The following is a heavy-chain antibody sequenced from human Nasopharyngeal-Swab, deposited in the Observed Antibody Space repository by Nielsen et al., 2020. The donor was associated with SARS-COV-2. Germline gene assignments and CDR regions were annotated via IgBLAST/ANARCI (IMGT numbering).Heavy chain of an antibody. CDR3: AKDASLVGATFDY. CDR2: TSGSGGST. Sequence: GGSLRLSCAASGFTFSSYAMSWVRRAPGKGLEWVSATSGSGGSTYYADSVKGRFTISRGNSKNTLYLQMNSLRAEDTAVYYCAKDASLVGATFDYWGQGTLVTVSS. D-gene: IGHD2-8*02. V-gene: IGHV3-23*01. CDR1: GFTFSSYA. J-gene: IGHJ4*02.